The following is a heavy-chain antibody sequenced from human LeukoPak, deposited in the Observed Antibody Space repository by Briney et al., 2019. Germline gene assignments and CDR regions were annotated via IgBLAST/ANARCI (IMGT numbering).Heavy chain of an antibody. CDR2: IHTADDT. CDR3: ARALRYRVAFDI. Sequence: GWSLTLSCPASLFTFSTYDMHWVRQPTAKGREWVSAIHTADDTYYPGSMKGPFTIRRENAKNSLCIQMNSLRAGETSVYYCARALRYRVAFDIWGQGTMVTVSS. D-gene: IGHD3-9*01. J-gene: IGHJ3*02. V-gene: IGHV3-13*01. CDR1: LFTFSTYD.